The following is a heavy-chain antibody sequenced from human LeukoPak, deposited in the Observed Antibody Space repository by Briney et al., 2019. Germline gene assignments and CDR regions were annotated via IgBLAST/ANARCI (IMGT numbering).Heavy chain of an antibody. CDR1: GFTFDDYA. Sequence: PGGSLRLSCAASGFTFDDYAMHWVRQAPGKGLEWVSLINTDGGATYYADSVKGRFTISRVNSKNSLYLQMNRLSAEDTAFYYCAKGRVPATIKYYFDYWGQGTLVTVSS. CDR2: INTDGGAT. CDR3: AKGRVPATIKYYFDY. J-gene: IGHJ4*02. V-gene: IGHV3-43D*03. D-gene: IGHD5-24*01.